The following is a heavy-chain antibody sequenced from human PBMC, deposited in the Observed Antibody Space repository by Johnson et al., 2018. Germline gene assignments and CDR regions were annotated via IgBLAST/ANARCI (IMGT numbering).Heavy chain of an antibody. CDR1: VFTVFSNH. Sequence: SCTLSVFTVFSNHMTWVRQAPGKGLEWVSTLFSNGNTYFADSVKGRFTIFRDKSKNMLFLQMNSLRVDDTAVYYCARDPAYRSRRFDNWGQGTLVTVSS. J-gene: IGHJ1*01. D-gene: IGHD6-13*01. CDR2: LFSNGNT. V-gene: IGHV3-53*01. CDR3: ARDPAYRSRRFDN.